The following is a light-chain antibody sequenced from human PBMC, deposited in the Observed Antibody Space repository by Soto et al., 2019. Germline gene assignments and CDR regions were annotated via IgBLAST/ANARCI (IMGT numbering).Light chain of an antibody. CDR2: EGS. CDR3: CSYAGSSPDV. Sequence: QSALTQPASVSGSPGQSITISCTGTSSDVGSYNLVSWYQQHPGKAPKLMIYEGSKRPSGVSNRFSGSKSGNTASLTISGLQAEDEAEYYCCSYAGSSPDVFGTGTKLTVL. V-gene: IGLV2-23*01. J-gene: IGLJ1*01. CDR1: SSDVGSYNL.